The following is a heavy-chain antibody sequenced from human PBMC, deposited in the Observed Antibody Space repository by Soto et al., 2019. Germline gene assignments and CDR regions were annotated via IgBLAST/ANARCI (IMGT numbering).Heavy chain of an antibody. CDR1: GYHFTNYW. CDR3: ARHGANYDILTGSTQYYYYGMDV. D-gene: IGHD3-9*01. V-gene: IGHV5-51*01. J-gene: IGHJ6*02. Sequence: GESLKISCKGSGYHFTNYWIGWVRQMPGKGLEWMGFIYPSDSDTRYGPSFQGQVTISADKSISTAYLQWSSLKASDTAMYYCARHGANYDILTGSTQYYYYGMDVWGQGTTVTVSS. CDR2: IYPSDSDT.